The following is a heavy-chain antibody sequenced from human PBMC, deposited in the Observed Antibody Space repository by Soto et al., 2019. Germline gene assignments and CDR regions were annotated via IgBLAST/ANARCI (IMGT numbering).Heavy chain of an antibody. Sequence: QLGGPLRLSCAASGFTFSSYWMYWVRQGPGKGLVWVSRIKSDGSTTSYADSVKGRFTISRDNAKNTLHLQMNSLRAEDTAVYYCARDRCSSTSCYDRHYYYYYMDVWGKGTTVTVSS. V-gene: IGHV3-74*01. CDR1: GFTFSSYW. D-gene: IGHD2-2*01. CDR3: ARDRCSSTSCYDRHYYYYYMDV. CDR2: IKSDGSTT. J-gene: IGHJ6*03.